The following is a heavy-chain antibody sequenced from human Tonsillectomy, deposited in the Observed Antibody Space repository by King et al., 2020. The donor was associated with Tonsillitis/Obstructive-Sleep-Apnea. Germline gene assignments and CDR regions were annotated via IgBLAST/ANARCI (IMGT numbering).Heavy chain of an antibody. CDR2: IYYSGST. V-gene: IGHV4-59*01. CDR3: ARAPSQASKYSSVYYYYMDV. Sequence: VQLQESGPGLVKPSETLSLTCTVSGGSISSYYWSWIRQPPGKGLAWIGYIYYSGSTNYNPSLKSRVTISVDTSQNQLSLKLSSVTAADTAGYYCARAPSQASKYSSVYYYYMDVWGKATTVTVSS. J-gene: IGHJ6*03. D-gene: IGHD6-19*01. CDR1: GGSISSYY.